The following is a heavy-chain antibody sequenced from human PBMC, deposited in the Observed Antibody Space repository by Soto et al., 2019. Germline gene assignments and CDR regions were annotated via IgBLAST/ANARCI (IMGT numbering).Heavy chain of an antibody. D-gene: IGHD1-7*01. V-gene: IGHV1-46*01. J-gene: IGHJ2*01. CDR1: GYTFTSYY. Sequence: ASVKVSCKASGYTFTSYYMHRVRQAPGQGLEWMGIINPSGGSTSYAQKFQGRVTMTRDTSTSTVYVELSSLRSEDTAVYYCARTLRGTGTTSGTSPYWYFDLWGRGTLVTV. CDR3: ARTLRGTGTTSGTSPYWYFDL. CDR2: INPSGGST.